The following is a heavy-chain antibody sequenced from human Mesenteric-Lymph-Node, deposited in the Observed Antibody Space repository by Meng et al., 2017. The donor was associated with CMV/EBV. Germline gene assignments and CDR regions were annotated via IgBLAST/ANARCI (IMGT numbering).Heavy chain of an antibody. CDR3: ARGYSGNWGWFDP. D-gene: IGHD1-26*01. J-gene: IGHJ5*02. Sequence: SETLSLTCTVSGGSVSSGSYYWNWIRQPPGKGLEWIGYMHYSGSPNYNPSLKSRVTISVDTSKNQVSLKLNSVTAADTAVYYCARGYSGNWGWFDPWGQGTLVTVSS. CDR2: MHYSGSP. CDR1: GGSVSSGSYY. V-gene: IGHV4-61*01.